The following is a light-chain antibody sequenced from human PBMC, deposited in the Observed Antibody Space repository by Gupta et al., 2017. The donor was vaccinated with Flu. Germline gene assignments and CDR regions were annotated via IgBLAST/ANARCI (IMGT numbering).Light chain of an antibody. CDR1: QSVRSN. Sequence: VMTQSPATLSVSPGERAIFSCRASQSVRSNLAWYHQIPGQAPRLLIYGASTRATGVPARFSGSGSGTEFTLTINSLQSEDFAVYYCQQYNNWPPLTFGGGTKVEIK. V-gene: IGKV3-15*01. J-gene: IGKJ4*01. CDR2: GAS. CDR3: QQYNNWPPLT.